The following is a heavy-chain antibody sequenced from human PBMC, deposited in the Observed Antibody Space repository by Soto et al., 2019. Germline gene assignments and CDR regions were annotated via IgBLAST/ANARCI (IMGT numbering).Heavy chain of an antibody. D-gene: IGHD1-26*01. Sequence: PGGSLRLSCAASGFTFSSYWMSWVRQAPGKGLEWVANIKQDGSEKYYVDYVKSRHNKSRDNDNNSLYLQKNSLRAEDTAVYYCARDLDYRVWERPQSGSPGYFQHWGQGTLVTVSS. CDR2: IKQDGSEK. CDR1: GFTFSSYW. J-gene: IGHJ1*01. CDR3: ARDLDYRVWERPQSGSPGYFQH. V-gene: IGHV3-7*01.